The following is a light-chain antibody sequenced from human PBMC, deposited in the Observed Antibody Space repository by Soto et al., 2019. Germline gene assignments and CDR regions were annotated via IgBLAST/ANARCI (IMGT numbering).Light chain of an antibody. CDR2: AAS. J-gene: IGKJ1*01. Sequence: DIQMTQSPSSLSASGGDRFTITCRASQGISNYLAWYQQKPGKVPKLLIYAASTLQSGVPSRFSGSGSGTDFTLTISSLQTEDVATYYCQKYNSAPRTFGQGTKVEIK. V-gene: IGKV1-27*01. CDR3: QKYNSAPRT. CDR1: QGISNY.